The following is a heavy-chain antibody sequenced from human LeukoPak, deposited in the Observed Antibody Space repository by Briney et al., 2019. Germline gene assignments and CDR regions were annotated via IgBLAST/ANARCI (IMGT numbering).Heavy chain of an antibody. Sequence: PSETLSLTCTVSGGSISSYYWSWIRQPAGKGLEWIGRFYSGGSTDYNPSLKSRVTMSVDTSKNQFSLKLSSVPAADTAVYYCARVYSGYDLPGAPANYYFDDWGQATLVTVSS. CDR1: GGSISSYY. CDR2: FYSGGST. V-gene: IGHV4-4*07. D-gene: IGHD5-12*01. J-gene: IGHJ4*02. CDR3: ARVYSGYDLPGAPANYYFDD.